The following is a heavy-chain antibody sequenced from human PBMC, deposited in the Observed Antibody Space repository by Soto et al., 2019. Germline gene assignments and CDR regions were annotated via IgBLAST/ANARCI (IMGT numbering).Heavy chain of an antibody. J-gene: IGHJ4*02. Sequence: QVQLVESGGGVVQPGRSLRLSCAASGFTFSSYAMHWVRQAPGKGLEWVAVISYDGGNKYYADSVKGRFTISRDNSKNTLYLQMNSLRAEDTAVYYCARGPRDYGDYFDYWGQGTLVTVSS. D-gene: IGHD4-17*01. CDR2: ISYDGGNK. V-gene: IGHV3-30-3*01. CDR3: ARGPRDYGDYFDY. CDR1: GFTFSSYA.